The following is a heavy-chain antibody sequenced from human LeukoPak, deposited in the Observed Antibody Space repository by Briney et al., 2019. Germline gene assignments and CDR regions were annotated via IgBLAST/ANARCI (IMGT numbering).Heavy chain of an antibody. CDR3: ARVPGYYDILTGYREYFQH. J-gene: IGHJ1*01. V-gene: IGHV1-2*06. CDR1: GYTFTGYY. Sequence: GASVKVSCKASGYTFTGYYMHWVRQAPGQGLEWMGRINPNSGGTNYAQKFQGRVTMTRDTSISTAYMELSRLRSDDTAVYYCARVPGYYDILTGYREYFQHWGQGTLVTVSS. CDR2: INPNSGGT. D-gene: IGHD3-9*01.